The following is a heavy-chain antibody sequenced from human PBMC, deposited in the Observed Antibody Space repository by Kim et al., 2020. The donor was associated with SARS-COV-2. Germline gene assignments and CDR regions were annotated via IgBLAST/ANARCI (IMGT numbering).Heavy chain of an antibody. CDR2: TYYRSKWYN. V-gene: IGHV6-1*01. J-gene: IGHJ3*02. CDR1: GDSVSSNSAA. CDR3: AREHCSSTSCYGDAFDI. D-gene: IGHD2-2*01. Sequence: SQTLSLTCSISGDSVSSNSAAWNWIRQSPSRGLEWLGRTYYRSKWYNDYAVSVKSRITINPDTSKNQFSLQLNSATPEDTAVYYCAREHCSSTSCYGDAFDIWGQGKMVTVSS.